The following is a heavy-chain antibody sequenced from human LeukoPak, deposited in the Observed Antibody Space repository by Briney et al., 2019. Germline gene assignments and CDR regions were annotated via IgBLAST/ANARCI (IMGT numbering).Heavy chain of an antibody. CDR2: IYHSGST. Sequence: PSETLSLTCTVSGYSISSGYYWGWIRQPPGKGLEWIGSIYHSGSTYYNPSLKSRVTISVDTSKNQFSLKLSSVTAADTAVYYCARRRSSWSYFDYWGQGTLVTVSS. J-gene: IGHJ4*02. D-gene: IGHD6-13*01. CDR3: ARRRSSWSYFDY. V-gene: IGHV4-38-2*02. CDR1: GYSISSGYY.